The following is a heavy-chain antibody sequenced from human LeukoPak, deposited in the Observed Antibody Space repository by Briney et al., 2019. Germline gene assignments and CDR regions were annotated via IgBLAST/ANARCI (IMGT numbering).Heavy chain of an antibody. D-gene: IGHD4-23*01. CDR2: VIPILGIA. V-gene: IGHV1-69*04. J-gene: IGHJ4*02. CDR3: ARVSTTVGHCYFDY. Sequence: GASVKVSCKASGGTFSSYAISWVRQAPGQGLEWMGRVIPILGIANYAQKFQGRVTITADKSTSTAYMELSSLRSEDTAVYYCARVSTTVGHCYFDYWGQGTLVTVSS. CDR1: GGTFSSYA.